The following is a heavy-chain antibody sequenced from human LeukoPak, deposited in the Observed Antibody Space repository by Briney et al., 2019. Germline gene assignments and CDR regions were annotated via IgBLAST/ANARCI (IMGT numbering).Heavy chain of an antibody. V-gene: IGHV3-23*01. CDR1: GFTFSRYA. CDR2: ISDRGGNT. J-gene: IGHJ4*02. D-gene: IGHD6-19*01. CDR3: AKDLRDSSAWYLRFDY. Sequence: GGSMRLSSAASGFTFSRYAMSWVRQAPGKGLEWVSGISDRGGNTYYADSVKGRFSISRDNSKNTLYLQMNSLRAEDTAVYYCAKDLRDSSAWYLRFDYWGQGTLVAVSS.